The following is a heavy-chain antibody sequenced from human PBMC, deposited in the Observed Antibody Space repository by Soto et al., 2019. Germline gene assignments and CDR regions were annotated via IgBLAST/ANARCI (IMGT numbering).Heavy chain of an antibody. CDR1: GFTFSSYA. Sequence: ALRLSCAASGFTFSSYAMHWVRQAPGKGLEWVAVISYDGSNKYYADSVKGRFTISRDNSKNTLYLQMNSLRAEDTAVYYCARESFCSGGSCYPAFDPWGQGTLVTVSS. V-gene: IGHV3-30-3*01. CDR2: ISYDGSNK. D-gene: IGHD2-15*01. J-gene: IGHJ5*02. CDR3: ARESFCSGGSCYPAFDP.